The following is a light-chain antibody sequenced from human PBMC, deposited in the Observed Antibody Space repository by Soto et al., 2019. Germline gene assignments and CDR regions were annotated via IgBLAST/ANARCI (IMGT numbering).Light chain of an antibody. J-gene: IGLJ2*01. Sequence: QSALTQPPSASGSPGQSVTISCTGTSSDVGGYNDVSWSQQHPGKAPKLLIYEVSKRPSGVPDRFSGSKSGNTASLTVSGLQAEDEADYYCSSYAGSNNVVFGGGTKLTVL. CDR3: SSYAGSNNVV. V-gene: IGLV2-8*01. CDR1: SSDVGGYND. CDR2: EVS.